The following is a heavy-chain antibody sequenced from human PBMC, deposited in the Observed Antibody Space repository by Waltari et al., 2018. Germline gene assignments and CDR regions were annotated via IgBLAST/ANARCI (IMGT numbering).Heavy chain of an antibody. CDR1: GGSISSSSYY. J-gene: IGHJ6*03. CDR3: ARGGFGYYYYYMDV. Sequence: QLQLQESGPGLVKPSETLSLTCTVSGGSISSSSYYWGWIRQPPGKGLEWIGSIYYSGSTYYNPSLNSRVTISVDTSKNQFSLKLSSVTAADTAVYYCARGGFGYYYYYMDVWGKGTTVTVSS. D-gene: IGHD3-3*01. CDR2: IYYSGST. V-gene: IGHV4-39*07.